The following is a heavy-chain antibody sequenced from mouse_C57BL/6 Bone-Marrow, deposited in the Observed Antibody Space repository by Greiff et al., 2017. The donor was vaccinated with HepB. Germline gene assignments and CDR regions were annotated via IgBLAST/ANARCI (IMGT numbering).Heavy chain of an antibody. J-gene: IGHJ1*03. Sequence: EVKLVESGGDLVKPGGSLKLSCEASGFTFSSYGMSWVRQTPDKRLEWVATISSGGSYTYYPDSVKGRFTISRDNAKNTLYLQMSSLKSEDTAMYYCARHPSYSNYWYFDVWGTGTTVTVSS. D-gene: IGHD2-5*01. CDR1: GFTFSSYG. V-gene: IGHV5-6*01. CDR2: ISSGGSYT. CDR3: ARHPSYSNYWYFDV.